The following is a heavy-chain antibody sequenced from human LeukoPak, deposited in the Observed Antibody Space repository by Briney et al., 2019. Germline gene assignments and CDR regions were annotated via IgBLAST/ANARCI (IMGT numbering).Heavy chain of an antibody. Sequence: PWETLSLTCTVSGYSISSGYYWGWIRQPPGKGLEWIGSLYHSGSTYYNPSLKSRVTISVDTSKNQFSLKLSSVTAADTAVYYCARDRATTVTTGHFDYWGQGTLVTVSS. V-gene: IGHV4-38-2*02. D-gene: IGHD4-17*01. CDR3: ARDRATTVTTGHFDY. CDR2: LYHSGST. J-gene: IGHJ4*02. CDR1: GYSISSGYY.